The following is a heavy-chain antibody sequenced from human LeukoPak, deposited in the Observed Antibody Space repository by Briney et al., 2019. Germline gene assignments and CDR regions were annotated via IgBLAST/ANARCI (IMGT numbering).Heavy chain of an antibody. CDR2: ISGSGGST. CDR3: AKDQGGLITYYYGSGSYAFDI. CDR1: GFTFSAYW. J-gene: IGHJ3*02. Sequence: GGSLRLSCAASGFTFSAYWMSWVRQAPGKGLEWVSTISGSGGSTYYADSVKGRFTGSRDNSNNTLSLQMNSLRAEDTAIYYCAKDQGGLITYYYGSGSYAFDIWGQGTMVTVS. V-gene: IGHV3-23*01. D-gene: IGHD3-10*01.